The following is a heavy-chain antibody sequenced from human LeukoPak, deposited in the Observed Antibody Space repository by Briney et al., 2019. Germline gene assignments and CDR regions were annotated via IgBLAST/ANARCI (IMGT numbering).Heavy chain of an antibody. CDR3: ARDEVDSSGYYPFFDY. V-gene: IGHV3-48*01. J-gene: IGHJ4*02. CDR1: GFTFSSYS. D-gene: IGHD3-22*01. Sequence: GGSLRLSCAASGFTFSSYSMNWVRQAPGKGLEWASYISSSSSTIYYADSVKGRFTISRDNAKNSLYLQMNSLRAEDTAVYYCARDEVDSSGYYPFFDYWGQGTLVTVSS. CDR2: ISSSSSTI.